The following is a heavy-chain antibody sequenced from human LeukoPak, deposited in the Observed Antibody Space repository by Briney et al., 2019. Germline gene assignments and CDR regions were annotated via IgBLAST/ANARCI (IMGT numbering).Heavy chain of an antibody. CDR1: GYTFTSYY. Sequence: APVKVSCKASGYTFTSYYMHWVRQAPGQGLEWMGIINPSGGSTSYAQKFQGRVTMTRDTSTSTVYMELSSLRSEDTAVYYCAGAVAGSLFDYWGQGTLVTVSS. CDR3: AGAVAGSLFDY. J-gene: IGHJ4*02. V-gene: IGHV1-46*01. CDR2: INPSGGST. D-gene: IGHD6-19*01.